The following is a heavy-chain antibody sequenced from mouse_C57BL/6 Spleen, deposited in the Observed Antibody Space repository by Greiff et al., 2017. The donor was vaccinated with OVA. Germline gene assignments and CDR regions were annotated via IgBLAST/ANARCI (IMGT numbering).Heavy chain of an antibody. CDR3: ARLRGSHYAMDY. CDR1: GYTFTDYY. CDR2: INPNNGGT. D-gene: IGHD1-1*02. V-gene: IGHV1-26*01. J-gene: IGHJ4*01. Sequence: EVQLQQSGPELVKPGASVKISCKASGYTFTDYYMNWVKQSHGKSLEWIGDINPNNGGTSYNQKFKGKATLTVDKSSSTAYMELRSLTSEDSAVYYCARLRGSHYAMDYWGQGTSVTVSS.